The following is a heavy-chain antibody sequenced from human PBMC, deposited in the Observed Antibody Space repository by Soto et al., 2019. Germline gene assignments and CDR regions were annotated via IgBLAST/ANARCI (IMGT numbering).Heavy chain of an antibody. CDR2: IYFNGNS. CDR1: AASFSKYY. D-gene: IGHD3-16*01. J-gene: IGHJ4*02. V-gene: IGHV4-59*01. CDR3: ASVTFGGILLAH. Sequence: SETLSLTCTVSAASFSKYYWTWIRQSPGKGLEWVGYIYFNGNSNYNPSLKRRVTMSIDTSKKKFSLNLSSVTAADTAVYYCASVTFGGILLAHWGQGALVTVSS.